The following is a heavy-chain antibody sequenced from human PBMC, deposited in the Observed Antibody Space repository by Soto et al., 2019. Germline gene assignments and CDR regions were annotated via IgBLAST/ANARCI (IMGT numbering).Heavy chain of an antibody. D-gene: IGHD2-8*01. CDR1: GFTFSSYA. V-gene: IGHV3-23*01. CDR2: ISGSGGST. J-gene: IGHJ6*03. Sequence: GGSLRLSCAASGFTFSSYAMSWVRQAPGKGLEWVSAISGSGGSTYYADSVKGRFTISRDNSKNTLYLQMNSLRAEDTAVYYCAKGRYCTNGVCYIPRYYYYYMDVWGKGTTVTVSS. CDR3: AKGRYCTNGVCYIPRYYYYYMDV.